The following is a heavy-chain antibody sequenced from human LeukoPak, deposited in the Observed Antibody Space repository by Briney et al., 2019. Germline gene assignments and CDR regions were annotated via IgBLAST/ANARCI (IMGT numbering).Heavy chain of an antibody. Sequence: SETLSLTCAVYGGSFSGYYWSWIRQPPGKGREWLGEFNHRGSTNYNPSLKSRVTISVGTSKNQFSLKLSSVTAADTAVYYCARAQYYYDSSGQGGSFDYWGQGTLVTVSS. CDR3: ARAQYYYDSSGQGGSFDY. CDR2: FNHRGST. J-gene: IGHJ4*02. D-gene: IGHD3-22*01. V-gene: IGHV4-34*01. CDR1: GGSFSGYY.